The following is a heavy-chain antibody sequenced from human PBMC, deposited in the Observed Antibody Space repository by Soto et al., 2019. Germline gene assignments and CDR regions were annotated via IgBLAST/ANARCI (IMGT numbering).Heavy chain of an antibody. CDR2: ISAYNGNT. V-gene: IGHV1-18*01. J-gene: IGHJ4*02. CDR3: ARDLRYNWNDLWTYYFDY. D-gene: IGHD1-1*01. CDR1: GYTFTSYG. Sequence: ASVKVSCKASGYTFTSYGINWVRQAPGQGLEWMGWISAYNGNTNYAQKLQGRVTMTTDTSTSTAYMELRSLRSDDTAVYYCARDLRYNWNDLWTYYFDYWGQGTLVTVSS.